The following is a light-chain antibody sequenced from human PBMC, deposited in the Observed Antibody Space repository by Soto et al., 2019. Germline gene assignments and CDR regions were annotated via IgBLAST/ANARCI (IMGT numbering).Light chain of an antibody. Sequence: EIVMTQSPVTLSVSPGGRATLSCRASQSISDTLAWYQQKPGQAPRLLIYDASTRATGIPARFSGSGSGTDFTLTISSLEPEDFAVYYCQQRSNWWTFGPGTKVDIK. CDR2: DAS. CDR3: QQRSNWWT. V-gene: IGKV3-11*01. CDR1: QSISDT. J-gene: IGKJ1*01.